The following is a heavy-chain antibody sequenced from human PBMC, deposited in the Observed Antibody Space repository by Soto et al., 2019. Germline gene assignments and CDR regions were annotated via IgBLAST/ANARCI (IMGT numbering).Heavy chain of an antibody. V-gene: IGHV4-4*07. CDR1: GGSIRGYY. CDR3: ARASYYDSSGSLYY. D-gene: IGHD3-22*01. J-gene: IGHJ4*02. Sequence: SETLSLTCTVSGGSIRGYYWSWIRQSAGMGLEWIGRMHTSGSTNYNPSLKSRVTISVDMSKNTLYLQMNSLRAEDTAVYYCARASYYDSSGSLYYWGQGTLVTVSS. CDR2: MHTSGST.